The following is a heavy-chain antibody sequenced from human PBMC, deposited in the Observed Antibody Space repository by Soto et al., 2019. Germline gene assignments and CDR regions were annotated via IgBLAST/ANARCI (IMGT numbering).Heavy chain of an antibody. V-gene: IGHV4-59*01. CDR3: ARDTWVRYFDRPYYYYYGMDV. J-gene: IGHJ6*02. CDR2: IYYSGST. Sequence: ASETLSLTCTVSGGSISSYYWSWIRQPPGKGLEWIGYIYYSGSTNYNPSLKSRVTISVDTSKNQFSLKLSSVTAADTAVYYCARDTWVRYFDRPYYYYYGMDVWGQGTTVTVSS. D-gene: IGHD3-9*01. CDR1: GGSISSYY.